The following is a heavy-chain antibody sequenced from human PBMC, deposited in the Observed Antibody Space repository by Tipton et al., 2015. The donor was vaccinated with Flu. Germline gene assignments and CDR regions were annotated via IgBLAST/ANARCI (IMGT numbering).Heavy chain of an antibody. V-gene: IGHV1-2*02. CDR3: ARRSRYGDLPFDS. CDR1: GYTFIAYY. Sequence: QSGPEVQKPGASVKVSCKVSGYTFIAYYIHWVRQAPGQGLEWMGWINPKSGATNYAQKFEGRVNMTRDTSINTASMELSSLRSDDPAVFYCARRSRYGDLPFDSWGQGTLITVSS. J-gene: IGHJ4*02. D-gene: IGHD3-9*01. CDR2: INPKSGAT.